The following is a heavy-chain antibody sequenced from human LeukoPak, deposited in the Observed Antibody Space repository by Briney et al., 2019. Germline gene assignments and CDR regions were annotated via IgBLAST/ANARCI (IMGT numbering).Heavy chain of an antibody. J-gene: IGHJ2*01. CDR1: GFTFDDYG. CDR3: ARSMSTVTTRFFDL. CDR2: ITWNGDST. Sequence: GGSLRLSCAASGFTFDDYGLIWVRHVPGKGLEWVSYITWNGDSTAYADSVKGRVTIYRDNAKNSLYLQMNSLRVEDTAFYYCARSMSTVTTRFFDLWGRGTLVTVSS. V-gene: IGHV3-20*04. D-gene: IGHD4-17*01.